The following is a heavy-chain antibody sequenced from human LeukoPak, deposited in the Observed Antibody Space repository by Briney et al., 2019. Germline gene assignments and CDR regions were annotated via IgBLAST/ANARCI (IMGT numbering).Heavy chain of an antibody. Sequence: PSETLSLTCAVYGGSFSGYYWSWIRQPPGKGLEWIGEINHSGRTNYNPYLKSRVTISVDTSKNQFSLKLSFVTAADTAVYYCARGLASSGWHIDYWGQGTLVTVSS. CDR3: ARGLASSGWHIDY. J-gene: IGHJ4*02. CDR2: INHSGRT. CDR1: GGSFSGYY. V-gene: IGHV4-34*01. D-gene: IGHD6-19*01.